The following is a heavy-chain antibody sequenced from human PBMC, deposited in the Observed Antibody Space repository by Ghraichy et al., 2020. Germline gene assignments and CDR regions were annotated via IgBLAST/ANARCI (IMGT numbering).Heavy chain of an antibody. CDR3: ARHIDHGGNSLYYGMDV. V-gene: IGHV4-59*08. Sequence: SETLSLTCIVSGGSMSLYYLSWIRHLSGKGLEWIGYIFHSGSANYNPSLRSRVTISVDTSQNQFSLTVNFVNAADTAVYYCARHIDHGGNSLYYGMDVWGQGTTVSVSS. J-gene: IGHJ6*02. D-gene: IGHD4-23*01. CDR1: GGSMSLYY. CDR2: IFHSGSA.